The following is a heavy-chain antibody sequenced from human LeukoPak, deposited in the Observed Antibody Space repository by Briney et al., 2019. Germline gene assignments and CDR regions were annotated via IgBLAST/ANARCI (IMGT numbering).Heavy chain of an antibody. J-gene: IGHJ4*02. CDR3: ASPPPPIDSSPEVPYYFDY. D-gene: IGHD6-13*01. CDR1: GGTFSSYA. CDR2: IIPIFGTA. Sequence: SVKVSCKASGGTFSSYAISWVRQAPGQGLEWMGGIIPIFGTANYAQKLQGRVTITADESTSTAYMELSSLRSEDTAVYYCASPPPPIDSSPEVPYYFDYWGQGTLVTVSS. V-gene: IGHV1-69*01.